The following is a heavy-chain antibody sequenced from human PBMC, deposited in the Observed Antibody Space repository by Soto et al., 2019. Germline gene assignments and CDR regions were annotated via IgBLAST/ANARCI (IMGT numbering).Heavy chain of an antibody. CDR3: AKGYSTGWHSSLNS. J-gene: IGHJ4*02. D-gene: IGHD6-19*01. Sequence: EVQLVESGGGLVQPGGSLRLSCAASGFTFSNYGVSWVRQAPGKGLECVSAITNNSAYTYYADSVKGHFTVSRDNSKNTMFLEMNSLRAEDTAVYYCAKGYSTGWHSSLNSWGQGTLVTVSS. V-gene: IGHV3-23*04. CDR1: GFTFSNYG. CDR2: ITNNSAYT.